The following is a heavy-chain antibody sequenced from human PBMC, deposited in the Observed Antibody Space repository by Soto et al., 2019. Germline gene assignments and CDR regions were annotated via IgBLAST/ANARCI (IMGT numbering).Heavy chain of an antibody. CDR2: IYFSGSS. Sequence: QVQLQESGPGLVKPSQTLSLTCSVSGGSISSGGYYWSWIRQLPGKGLKWIGYIYFSGSSSYNPSLKRRLTISLDPSKNHFSLRLDSLTAADTAVYYCARIKSAYYKIISSSFDYWGRGTLVTVSS. CDR3: ARIKSAYYKIISSSFDY. D-gene: IGHD3-9*01. V-gene: IGHV4-31*03. CDR1: GGSISSGGYY. J-gene: IGHJ4*02.